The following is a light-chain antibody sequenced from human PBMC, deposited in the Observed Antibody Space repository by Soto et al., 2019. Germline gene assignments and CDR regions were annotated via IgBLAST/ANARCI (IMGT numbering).Light chain of an antibody. V-gene: IGKV3-20*01. CDR1: QSVGSSY. J-gene: IGKJ4*01. CDR3: QQYGSSRGLT. Sequence: EIVLTQSPGTLSLSPGERATLSCRASQSVGSSYLAWYQQKPGQAPRLLIYGASSRATGIPDRFSGSGPGTDFTLTISRLEPEDFAVYYCQQYGSSRGLTFGGGTKVDIK. CDR2: GAS.